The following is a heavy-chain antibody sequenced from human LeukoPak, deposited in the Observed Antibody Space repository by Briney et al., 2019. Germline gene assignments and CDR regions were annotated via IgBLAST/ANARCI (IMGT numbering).Heavy chain of an antibody. V-gene: IGHV1-2*02. D-gene: IGHD6-13*01. CDR1: GYTFTGYY. CDR2: INPNSGGT. J-gene: IGHJ5*02. Sequence: ASVKVSCKAPGYTFTGYYMHWVRQAPGQGLEWMGWINPNSGGTNYAQKFQGRVTMTRDTSISTAYMELSRLRSDDTAVYYCARENLTAAGTGWFDPWGQGTLVTVSS. CDR3: ARENLTAAGTGWFDP.